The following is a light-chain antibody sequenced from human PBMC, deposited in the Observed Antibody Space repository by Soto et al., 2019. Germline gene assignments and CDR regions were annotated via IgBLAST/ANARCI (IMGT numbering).Light chain of an antibody. J-gene: IGLJ2*01. V-gene: IGLV2-14*01. CDR3: SSYTSSSTVV. CDR2: DVS. CDR1: SSDVGRYNY. Sequence: QSALTQPASMSGSPGQSITISCTGTSSDVGRYNYVSWCQQHPGKAPKLIIYDVSNRPSGVSNRFSGSKSGNTASLTISGLQAEDEADYYCSSYTSSSTVVFGGGTKLTVL.